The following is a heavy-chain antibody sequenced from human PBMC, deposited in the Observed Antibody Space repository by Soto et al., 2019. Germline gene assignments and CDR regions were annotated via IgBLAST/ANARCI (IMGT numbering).Heavy chain of an antibody. CDR2: IYYSGST. J-gene: IGHJ4*02. CDR3: SRGPKVGATTLDY. Sequence: PSDTPSLTFTVSGGPISSGGYYWSWILQHPGKGLEWIGYIYYSGSTYYNPSLKSRVTISVDTSKNQFSLKLSSVTAADTAVYYCSRGPKVGATTLDYWGQGTLVTVSS. CDR1: GGPISSGGYY. D-gene: IGHD1-26*01. V-gene: IGHV4-31*03.